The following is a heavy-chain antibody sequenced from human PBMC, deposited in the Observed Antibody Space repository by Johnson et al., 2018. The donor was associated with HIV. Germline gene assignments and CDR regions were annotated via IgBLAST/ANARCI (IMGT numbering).Heavy chain of an antibody. V-gene: IGHV3-9*01. CDR1: GFTFDDYA. Sequence: VQLVESGGGLVQSGGSLRLSCAASGFTFDDYAIHWVRQAPGKGLEWVSVITWNSGSIGYADSVKGRFTISRDNAKNSLYLQMNSLRAEDTALYYCAKDLFRWELLPRAFDIWGQGTMVTVSS. D-gene: IGHD1-26*01. CDR2: ITWNSGSI. J-gene: IGHJ3*02. CDR3: AKDLFRWELLPRAFDI.